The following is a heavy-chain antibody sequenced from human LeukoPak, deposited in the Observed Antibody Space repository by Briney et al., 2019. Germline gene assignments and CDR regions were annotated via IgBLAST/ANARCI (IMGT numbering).Heavy chain of an antibody. D-gene: IGHD3-22*01. CDR2: VYYSGST. CDR1: GXSFSGYY. CDR3: ARHRLSMIVVGDAFDI. J-gene: IGHJ3*02. V-gene: IGHV4-39*01. Sequence: SETLSLTWAVYGXSFSGYYGGWIRQPPGKGLEWIGSVYYSGSTYYNPSLKSRVTISVDTSKNQFSLKLSSVTAADTAVYYCARHRLSMIVVGDAFDIWGQGTMVTVSS.